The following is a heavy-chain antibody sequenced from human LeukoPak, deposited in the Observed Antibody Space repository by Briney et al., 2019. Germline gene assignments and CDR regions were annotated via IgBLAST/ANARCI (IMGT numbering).Heavy chain of an antibody. V-gene: IGHV4-4*07. D-gene: IGHD5-18*01. Sequence: SETLSLTCTVSGGSISGYYWNWIRQPAGKGLEWIGRIYATGATNYNPSLMSRVTMSVDTSKNQLSLKLFSVTAADTAVYYCARDLGGYNYGYSFDYWGQGTLVTVSS. CDR2: IYATGAT. J-gene: IGHJ4*02. CDR3: ARDLGGYNYGYSFDY. CDR1: GGSISGYY.